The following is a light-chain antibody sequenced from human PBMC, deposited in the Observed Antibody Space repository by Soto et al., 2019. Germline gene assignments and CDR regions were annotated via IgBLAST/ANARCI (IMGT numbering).Light chain of an antibody. V-gene: IGLV2-23*01. J-gene: IGLJ2*01. CDR1: SSDVGSYNL. CDR3: CSYAGSDVV. CDR2: EGS. Sequence: QSVLTQPASVSGSPGQSITISCTGTSSDVGSYNLVSWYQQHPGKAPKLMIYEGSKRPSGVSNRFSGSKSGNTASLTISGLQAEDEADYYCCSYAGSDVVFGGGTKVTVL.